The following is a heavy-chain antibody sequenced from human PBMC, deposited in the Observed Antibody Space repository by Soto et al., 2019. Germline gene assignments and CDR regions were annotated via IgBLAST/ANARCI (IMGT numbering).Heavy chain of an antibody. CDR2: IIPIFGTA. Sequence: QVKRVQSGDEVKKPGSSGKVSCKASGGTFSSYAISWVRQAPGQGLEWMGGIIPIFGTANYAQKFQGRVTITADESTSTAYMELSFLGTEDTAVYYCGCVREWLRFDWFDPYGQGTLVTVCS. V-gene: IGHV1-69*12. CDR1: GGTFSSYA. CDR3: GCVREWLRFDWFDP. D-gene: IGHD5-12*01. J-gene: IGHJ5*02.